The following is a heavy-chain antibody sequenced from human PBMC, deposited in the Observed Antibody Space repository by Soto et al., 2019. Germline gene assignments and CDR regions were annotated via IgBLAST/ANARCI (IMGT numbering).Heavy chain of an antibody. J-gene: IGHJ4*02. D-gene: IGHD5-18*01. V-gene: IGHV3-11*01. CDR1: GFTFSDYD. CDR3: ARGGYAFDL. CDR2: ISSSGATI. Sequence: QVQLVDSGGGLVKPGGSLRLSCEASGFTFSDYDMTYIRQAPGKGLECVSYISSSGATIYYADSVTGRFTVSRDTAKNSLYLQMTRLTVDDTAVYYCARGGYAFDLWGQGTLVTVSS.